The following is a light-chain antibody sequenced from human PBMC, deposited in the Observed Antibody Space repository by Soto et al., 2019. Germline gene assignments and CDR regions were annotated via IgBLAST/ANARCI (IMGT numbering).Light chain of an antibody. Sequence: QSALTQPRSVSGSPGQAVTFSCTGTNSDVGAYNYVSWYRQHPGKAPKVIIYDVSKRPSGVPDRFSGSKSGNTASLTISGLQAEDEADYFCSSYKFSTTLRVFGGGTKLTVL. J-gene: IGLJ3*02. CDR2: DVS. CDR3: SSYKFSTTLRV. V-gene: IGLV2-11*01. CDR1: NSDVGAYNY.